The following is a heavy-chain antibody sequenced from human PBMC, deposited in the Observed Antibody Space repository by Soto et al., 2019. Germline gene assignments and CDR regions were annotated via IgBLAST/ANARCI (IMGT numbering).Heavy chain of an antibody. Sequence: QVQLVQSGGEVRKPGASVKVSCKASGYTFTSHGISWVRQAPGQGLEWMGRISAYNGDTNYAQKLQGRVNVTTHRSTSTAYIELRSLRSENKAVYFCASIVRFSNIEDSHKMDIWGKGTPVT. CDR3: ASIVRFSNIEDSHKMDI. J-gene: IGHJ6*03. CDR1: GYTFTSHG. V-gene: IGHV1-18*01. D-gene: IGHD3-10*01. CDR2: ISAYNGDT.